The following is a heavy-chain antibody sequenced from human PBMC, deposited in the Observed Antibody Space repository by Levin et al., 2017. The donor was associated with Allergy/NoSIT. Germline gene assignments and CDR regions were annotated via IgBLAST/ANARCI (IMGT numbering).Heavy chain of an antibody. CDR2: IVFDGNDQ. J-gene: IGHJ3*01. V-gene: IGHV3-30*03. Sequence: SCAASGFQFSLYGMHWVRQAPGKGLEWVALIVFDGNDQYYADSVKGRFTISRDNSKNTLYLQMSSLRENYTALYYFEKRGDCSGNTCQSDDASDGGGEGTLVSVSS. CDR1: GFQFSLYG. CDR3: EKRGDCSGNTCQSDDASDG. D-gene: IGHD2-15*01.